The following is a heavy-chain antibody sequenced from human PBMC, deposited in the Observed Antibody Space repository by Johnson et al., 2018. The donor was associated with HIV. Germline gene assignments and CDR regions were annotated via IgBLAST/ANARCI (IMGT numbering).Heavy chain of an antibody. D-gene: IGHD2-21*01. Sequence: QMQLVESGGGVVQPGRSLRLSCAASGFTFSSYAMHWVRQAPGQGLEWVAVISYAGSNKYYADSVKGRFTISSDNSKNTLYLQMNSLRAEDTAVYYCARAGVVFSTASHDAFDIWGQGTMVTVSS. CDR1: GFTFSSYA. V-gene: IGHV3-30*04. CDR2: ISYAGSNK. J-gene: IGHJ3*02. CDR3: ARAGVVFSTASHDAFDI.